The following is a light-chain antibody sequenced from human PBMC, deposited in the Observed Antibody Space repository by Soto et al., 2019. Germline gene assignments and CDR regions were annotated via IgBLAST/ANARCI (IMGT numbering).Light chain of an antibody. Sequence: EIVLTQSPGTLSLSPGERATLSCRASQSVSSSYLGRYQQKPGQAPRLLIYGASSRATGIPDRFSGSGSGTDFTLTISRLEPEDFAVYYCQQYGSSPWTFGQGTKVDI. CDR3: QQYGSSPWT. CDR2: GAS. CDR1: QSVSSSY. J-gene: IGKJ1*01. V-gene: IGKV3-20*01.